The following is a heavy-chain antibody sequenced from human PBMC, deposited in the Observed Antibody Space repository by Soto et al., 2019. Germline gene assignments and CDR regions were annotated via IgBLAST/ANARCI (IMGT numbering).Heavy chain of an antibody. V-gene: IGHV3-30*04. Sequence: PGGSLRLSCAASGFPFSSYAMHWVRQAPGKGQEWVAVTSYDGSNKYYADSVKGRFTISRDSSKNTLYLQMNSLRAEDTAVYYCARDGGGYCIASSCYGDAYWGQGTQVTVSS. J-gene: IGHJ4*02. CDR2: TSYDGSNK. CDR1: GFPFSSYA. D-gene: IGHD2-2*01. CDR3: ARDGGGYCIASSCYGDAY.